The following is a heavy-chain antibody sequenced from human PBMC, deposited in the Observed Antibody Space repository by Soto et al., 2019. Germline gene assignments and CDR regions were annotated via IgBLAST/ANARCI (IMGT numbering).Heavy chain of an antibody. CDR3: AREVIAVAGRLDY. J-gene: IGHJ4*02. D-gene: IGHD6-19*01. CDR2: IYYSGST. V-gene: IGHV4-39*02. CDR1: GGSISSSSYY. Sequence: SETLSLTCTVSGGSISSSSYYWGWIRQPPGKGLEWIGSIYYSGSTYYNPSLKSRVTISVDTSKNQFSLKLSSVTAADTAVYYCAREVIAVAGRLDYWGQGTLVTV.